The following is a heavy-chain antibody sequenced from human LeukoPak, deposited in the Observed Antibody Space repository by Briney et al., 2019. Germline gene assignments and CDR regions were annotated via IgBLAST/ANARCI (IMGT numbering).Heavy chain of an antibody. D-gene: IGHD6-19*01. Sequence: SETLSLTCTVSGGSVISSSDSWGWIRQPRGKGLEWIGSIYYSGSTYYNPSLKSRVTITVDTSKNQFSLKLSSVTAADTAVYYCARRIAVAGLYFDYGGQGTLVTVSS. V-gene: IGHV4-39*01. CDR1: GGSVISSSDS. CDR2: IYYSGST. CDR3: ARRIAVAGLYFDY. J-gene: IGHJ4*02.